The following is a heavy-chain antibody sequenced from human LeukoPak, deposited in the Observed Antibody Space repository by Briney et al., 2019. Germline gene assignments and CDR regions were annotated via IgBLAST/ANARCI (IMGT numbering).Heavy chain of an antibody. CDR1: GGTFNNSA. J-gene: IGHJ5*02. CDR3: ARDVHGDYGSGWFDP. Sequence: GASVKVSCKTSGGTFNNSAISWVRQAPGQGLEWLGGIMPLFGTAGYAQKFRARVTITKDESTRTAYLELHSLTSDDTAVYYCARDVHGDYGSGWFDPWGQGTLVSVSS. CDR2: IMPLFGTA. D-gene: IGHD4-17*01. V-gene: IGHV1-69*05.